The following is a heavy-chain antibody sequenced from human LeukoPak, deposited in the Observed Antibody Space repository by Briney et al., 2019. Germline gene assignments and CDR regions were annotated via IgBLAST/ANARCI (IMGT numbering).Heavy chain of an antibody. CDR1: GFTFSSYS. CDR2: ISSSSSYI. J-gene: IGHJ4*02. V-gene: IGHV3-21*01. Sequence: GGSLRLSCAASGFTFSSYSMNWVRQAPGKGLEWVSSISSSSSYIYYADSVKGRFTISRDNAKNSLYLQMNSLRAEDTAVYYCAREGFYGSGRGADFDYWGQGTLVTVSS. CDR3: AREGFYGSGRGADFDY. D-gene: IGHD3-10*01.